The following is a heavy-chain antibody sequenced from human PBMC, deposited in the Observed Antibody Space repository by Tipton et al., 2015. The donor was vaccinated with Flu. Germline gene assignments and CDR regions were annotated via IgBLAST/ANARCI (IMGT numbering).Heavy chain of an antibody. Sequence: TLSLTCAVSGDSISSDYHWGWIRQLPGKGLEWIGTVSRSGSTIYNPSLKSRVTMSVDTSQNQFSLRLSSVTAADTAVYYCARHTGDSVRGVIDYWGQGTLVTVSS. CDR1: GDSISSDYH. D-gene: IGHD3-10*02. CDR3: ARHTGDSVRGVIDY. J-gene: IGHJ4*02. CDR2: VSRSGST. V-gene: IGHV4-38-2*01.